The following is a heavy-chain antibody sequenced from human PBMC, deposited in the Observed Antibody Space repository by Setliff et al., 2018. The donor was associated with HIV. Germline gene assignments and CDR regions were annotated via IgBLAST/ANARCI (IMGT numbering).Heavy chain of an antibody. CDR1: GYTFTNYG. V-gene: IGHV1-18*01. Sequence: ASVKVSCKASGYTFTNYGISWVRQAPGQGLEWMGWISTYNGNTNYAQKLQGRVTMTRDTSITTAYMELSRLTSDDTAVYYCARQGAAADGFDPWGQGTLVTVSS. J-gene: IGHJ5*02. CDR2: ISTYNGNT. D-gene: IGHD6-13*01. CDR3: ARQGAAADGFDP.